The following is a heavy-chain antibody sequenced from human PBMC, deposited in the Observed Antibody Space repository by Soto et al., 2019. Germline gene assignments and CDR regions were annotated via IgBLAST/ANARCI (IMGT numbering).Heavy chain of an antibody. CDR3: AAGGGYNDY. J-gene: IGHJ4*02. CDR1: GFTFTSSA. Sequence: SVKVSCKASGFTFTSSAVHWVRQARGQRLEWIGWIVVGSGNTNYAQKFQERDTITRDMSTSTAYMQLSILRSEDTAVYYCAAGGGYNDYWGQGTLVTVSS. D-gene: IGHD1-26*01. V-gene: IGHV1-58*01. CDR2: IVVGSGNT.